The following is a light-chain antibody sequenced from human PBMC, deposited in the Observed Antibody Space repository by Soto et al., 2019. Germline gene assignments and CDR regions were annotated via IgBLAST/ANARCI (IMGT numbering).Light chain of an antibody. CDR3: QQFDGSPWT. J-gene: IGKJ1*01. Sequence: EILLAQSPATLSLSPGERATLSCKASQDVSIFLAWYQQKPGQAPRLLIHDASNRATGVPARFSGSGSGRDFTLTITSLEPEDFAVYYCQQFDGSPWTFGQGTTVEI. CDR2: DAS. V-gene: IGKV3-11*02. CDR1: QDVSIF.